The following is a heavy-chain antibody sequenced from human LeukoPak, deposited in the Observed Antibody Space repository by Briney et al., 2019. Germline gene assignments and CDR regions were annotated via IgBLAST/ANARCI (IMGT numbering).Heavy chain of an antibody. CDR1: VVTFSVDA. J-gene: IGHJ4*02. CDR3: AKSPTVSDTSVGFDY. CDR2: ISGSGGST. Sequence: PGGSLRLSCAASVVTFSVDAMSSGRQAPGKGLEWVSGISGSGGSTYYADSVKGRFTISRDNSKNTLYLQMNKRNGEKTDLYDCAKSPTVSDTSVGFDYWGQGTLVTVSS. V-gene: IGHV3-23*01. D-gene: IGHD6-19*01.